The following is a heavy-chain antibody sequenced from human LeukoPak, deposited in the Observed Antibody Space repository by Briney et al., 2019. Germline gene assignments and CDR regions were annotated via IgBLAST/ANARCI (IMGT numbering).Heavy chain of an antibody. D-gene: IGHD3-22*01. V-gene: IGHV4-61*08. J-gene: IGHJ1*01. CDR3: ARDEYYYDSSGYYHPEKYFQH. Sequence: ASETLSLTCSVSGGSGSSGGHYWSWIRQYPGKGLEWIGYIHSTGSTDYNPSLKSRVTMSVDTSKNQFSLKLSSVTAADTAVYYCARDEYYYDSSGYYHPEKYFQHWGQGTLVTVSS. CDR1: GGSGSSGGHY. CDR2: IHSTGST.